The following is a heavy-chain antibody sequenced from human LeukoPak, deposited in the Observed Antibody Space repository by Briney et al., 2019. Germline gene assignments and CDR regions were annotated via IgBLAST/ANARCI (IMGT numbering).Heavy chain of an antibody. CDR3: VRHGLGSSWFGFDY. CDR1: GYTFNTYW. CDR2: IYPGDSDP. J-gene: IGHJ4*02. D-gene: IGHD6-13*01. V-gene: IGHV5-51*01. Sequence: GESLKISCKGSGYTFNTYWIGWVRQMPGKGLVWMGMIYPGDSDPRYSPSFQGQVTISADKSISTAYLQWSSLKASDSAMYYCVRHGLGSSWFGFDYWGQGTLVTDSS.